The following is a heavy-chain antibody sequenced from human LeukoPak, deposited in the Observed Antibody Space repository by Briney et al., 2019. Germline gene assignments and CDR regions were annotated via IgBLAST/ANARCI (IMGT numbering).Heavy chain of an antibody. V-gene: IGHV3-23*01. CDR2: ISSSSSRT. D-gene: IGHD3-9*01. CDR3: EKDRVILTDHYPFYY. J-gene: IGHJ4*02. Sequence: PGGSLRLSCAASGVTSMRYGMNWVRQAPGKGLEWVSSISSSSSRTYYADSVKGRFTISRDNSKNTLYLQMNSLRAEDTAVYYCEKDRVILTDHYPFYYWGQGILVTVSS. CDR1: GVTSMRYG.